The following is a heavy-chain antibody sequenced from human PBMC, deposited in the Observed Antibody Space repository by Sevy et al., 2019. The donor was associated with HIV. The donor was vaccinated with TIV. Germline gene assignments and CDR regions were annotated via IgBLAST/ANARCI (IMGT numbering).Heavy chain of an antibody. V-gene: IGHV3-30*04. CDR1: GFTFSSYA. Sequence: GGSLRLSCAASGFTFSSYAMHWVRQAPGKGLEWVAVISYDGSNKYYADSVKGRFTISRDNSKNTLYLQMNSLRAEDTAVHYCAREPLYSSGWFETMFVYYFDYWGQGTLVTVSS. J-gene: IGHJ4*02. CDR3: AREPLYSSGWFETMFVYYFDY. D-gene: IGHD6-19*01. CDR2: ISYDGSNK.